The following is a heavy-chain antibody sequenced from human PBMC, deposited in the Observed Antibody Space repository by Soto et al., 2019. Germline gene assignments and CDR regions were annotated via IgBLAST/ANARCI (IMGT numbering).Heavy chain of an antibody. CDR3: ARVDYSNYDYYYGMDV. CDR1: GFTVSSNY. J-gene: IGHJ6*02. Sequence: XGSLILSCAASGFTVSSNYMSWVRQAPGKGLEWVSVIYSGGSTYYADSVKGRFTISRDNSKNTLYLQMNSLRAEDTAVYYCARVDYSNYDYYYGMDVWGQGTTVTVSS. D-gene: IGHD4-4*01. V-gene: IGHV3-53*01. CDR2: IYSGGST.